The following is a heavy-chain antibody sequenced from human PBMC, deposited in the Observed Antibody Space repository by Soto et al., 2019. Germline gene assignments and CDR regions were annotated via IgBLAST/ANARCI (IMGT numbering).Heavy chain of an antibody. D-gene: IGHD4-17*01. J-gene: IGHJ5*01. Sequence: EVQLVESGGGLIQPGGSLKLSCAASGLAVSNNSMTWVRQAPGRGLEWVSVLYADGTTYYGVSVKGRFTISRDNSRNTLYLQMNTLRVEDTAIYYCARVWSTLTGWFESWGQGTLVTVSS. CDR3: ARVWSTLTGWFES. V-gene: IGHV3-53*01. CDR1: GLAVSNNS. CDR2: LYADGTT.